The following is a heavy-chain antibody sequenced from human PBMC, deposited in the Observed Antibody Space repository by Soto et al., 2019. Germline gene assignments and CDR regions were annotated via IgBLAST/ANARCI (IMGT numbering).Heavy chain of an antibody. CDR1: GFTFSSYS. Sequence: GGSLRLSCAASGFTFSSYSMNWVRQAPGKGLEWVSSISSSSSYIYYADSVKGRFTISRDNAKNSLYLQMNSLRAEDTAVYYCARDRASIAAAGTCDYWGQGTLVTVSS. CDR2: ISSSSSYI. CDR3: ARDRASIAAAGTCDY. J-gene: IGHJ4*02. D-gene: IGHD6-13*01. V-gene: IGHV3-21*01.